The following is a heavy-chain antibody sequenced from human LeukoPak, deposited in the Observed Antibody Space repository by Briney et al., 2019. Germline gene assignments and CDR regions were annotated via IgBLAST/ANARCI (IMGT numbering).Heavy chain of an antibody. CDR1: GFTFSTYS. CDR3: AANPYDSSGYRIDY. Sequence: PGGSLRLSCAASGFTFSTYSMNWVRQAPGKGLEWVSSISSSSSYIYYADSVKGRFTISRDNAKDSLYLQINSLRAEDTAVYYCAANPYDSSGYRIDYWGQGTLVTVSS. J-gene: IGHJ4*02. CDR2: ISSSSSYI. V-gene: IGHV3-21*01. D-gene: IGHD3-22*01.